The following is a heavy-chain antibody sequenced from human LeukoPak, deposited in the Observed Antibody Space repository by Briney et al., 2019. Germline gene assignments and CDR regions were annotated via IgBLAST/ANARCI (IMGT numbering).Heavy chain of an antibody. D-gene: IGHD1-26*01. CDR1: GFTFSSYS. J-gene: IGHJ4*02. Sequence: PGGSLRLSCAASGFTFSSYSMNWVRQAPGKGLEWVSSITSSSGYMYYADSLKGRFTISRDNAKNSLYLQMNSLRAGDTAVYYCARDSRGAGDIDYWGQGTLVTVSS. CDR3: ARDSRGAGDIDY. V-gene: IGHV3-21*01. CDR2: ITSSSGYM.